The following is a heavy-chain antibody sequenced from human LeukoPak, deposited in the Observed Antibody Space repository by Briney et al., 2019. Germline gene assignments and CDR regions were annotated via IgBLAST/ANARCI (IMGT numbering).Heavy chain of an antibody. Sequence: GGSLRLSCAASGFTFSNYGMHWVRQAPGKGLEWVAFIRYDGSDKYYEDSLKGRFTISRDNSKNTMYLQMNSLRAEDAAVYFCAKAPVTSCRGAYCYPFDSWGQGTLVTVSS. CDR1: GFTFSNYG. CDR3: AKAPVTSCRGAYCYPFDS. V-gene: IGHV3-30*02. J-gene: IGHJ4*02. CDR2: IRYDGSDK. D-gene: IGHD2-21*01.